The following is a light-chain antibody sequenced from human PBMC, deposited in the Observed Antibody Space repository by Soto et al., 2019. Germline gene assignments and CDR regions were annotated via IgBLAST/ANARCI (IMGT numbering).Light chain of an antibody. CDR3: QQYNNWPLT. CDR1: QSVSSN. V-gene: IGKV3-15*01. J-gene: IGKJ4*01. Sequence: EIVMTQSPATLYVSPGETATLSCRASQSVSSNLAWYQQKPGQAPRLLIYGASTRATGISARFSGSGSGTEFTLTISSLQSEDFAVYYCQQYNNWPLTFGGGTKVEIK. CDR2: GAS.